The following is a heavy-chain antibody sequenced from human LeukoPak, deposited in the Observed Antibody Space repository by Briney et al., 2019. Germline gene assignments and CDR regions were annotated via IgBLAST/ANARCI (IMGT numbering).Heavy chain of an antibody. V-gene: IGHV4-34*01. J-gene: IGHJ4*02. CDR1: GGSSSGYY. CDR3: ARLSRVTAIDDY. D-gene: IGHD2-21*02. Sequence: SETLSLTCAVYGGSSSGYYWSWIRQPPGKGLEWIGEINHSGSTNYNPSLKSRVTISVDTSKNQFSLKLSSVTAADTAVYYCARLSRVTAIDDYWGQGTLVTVSS. CDR2: INHSGST.